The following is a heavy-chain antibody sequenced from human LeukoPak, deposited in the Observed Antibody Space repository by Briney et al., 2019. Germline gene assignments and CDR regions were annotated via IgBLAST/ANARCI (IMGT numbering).Heavy chain of an antibody. CDR3: AKDREQRWLQLPYYFDH. V-gene: IGHV3-21*04. Sequence: GGSLRLSCAASGFSFSSYTMNWVRQAPGKGLEWVSSISGSSSYIYYADSVKGRFTISRDNAKNSLFLQMNSLRAEDTAVYYCAKDREQRWLQLPYYFDHWGQGTLVTVSS. D-gene: IGHD5-24*01. CDR2: ISGSSSYI. CDR1: GFSFSSYT. J-gene: IGHJ4*02.